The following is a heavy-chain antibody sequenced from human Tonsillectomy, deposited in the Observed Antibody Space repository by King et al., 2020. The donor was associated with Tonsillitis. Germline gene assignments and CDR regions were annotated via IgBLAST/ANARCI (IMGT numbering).Heavy chain of an antibody. D-gene: IGHD3-10*01. CDR3: ASTYGSGCTPCSFDL. CDR2: IKQDGSEK. J-gene: IGHJ5*02. V-gene: IGHV3-7*01. CDR1: GFTFSSYW. Sequence: VQLVESGGGLVQPGGSLRLSCAASGFTFSSYWMSWVRQAPGKGLEWVANIKQDGSEKYYVDSVKGRFTLTRDNAKNSLYLQMNSHRAEDTDVYYCASTYGSGCTPCSFDLLGPGTLVTVSS.